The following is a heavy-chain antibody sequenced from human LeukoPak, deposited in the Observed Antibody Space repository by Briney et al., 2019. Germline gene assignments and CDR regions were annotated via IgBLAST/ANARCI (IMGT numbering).Heavy chain of an antibody. CDR1: GYTFTGYY. Sequence: ASVKVSCKASGYTFTGYYMHWVRQAPGQGLEWMGWINPNSGGTNYAQKFQGRVTMTRDTSISTAYMELSRLRSDDTAVYYCARGYSYGYQHFDYWGRGTLVTVSS. CDR3: ARGYSYGYQHFDY. CDR2: INPNSGGT. D-gene: IGHD5-18*01. V-gene: IGHV1-2*02. J-gene: IGHJ4*02.